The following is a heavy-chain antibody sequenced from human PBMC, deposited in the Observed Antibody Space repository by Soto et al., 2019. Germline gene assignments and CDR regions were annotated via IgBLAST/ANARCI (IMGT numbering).Heavy chain of an antibody. D-gene: IGHD3-10*01. CDR2: VSGNGASL. V-gene: IGHV3-9*01. Sequence: EVQVVESGGSLIEVGGSLQLSCAASGFSFDAYAIHWVRQVPGQGLEWVSGVSGNGASLGYADSVKGRFTISRDSARNSVYLQLTRPTPNASAFNAGAKCMGHYYGHAPDSGGQRARVT. CDR3: AKCMGHYYGHAPDS. CDR1: GFSFDAYA. J-gene: IGHJ4*02.